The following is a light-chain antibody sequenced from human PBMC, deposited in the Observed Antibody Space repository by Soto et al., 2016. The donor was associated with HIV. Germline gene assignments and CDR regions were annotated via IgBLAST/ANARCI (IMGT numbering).Light chain of an antibody. J-gene: IGKJ2*01. CDR2: AAS. CDR3: QQSYSSPNA. V-gene: IGKV1-39*01. Sequence: DIHMTQSPSSLSASIGDRVTIACRASENINIYLNWYQQKPGKAPDLLISAASNLHSGVSSRFSGSGSETEFTLIIRSLQPEDSATYYCQQSYSSPNAFGQGTTLAIK. CDR1: ENINIY.